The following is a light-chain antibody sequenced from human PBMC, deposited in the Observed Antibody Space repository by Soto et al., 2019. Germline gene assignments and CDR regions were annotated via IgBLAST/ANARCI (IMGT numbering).Light chain of an antibody. V-gene: IGKV3-20*01. CDR3: QHYGNSPLYT. Sequence: EIVLTQSPATLSLSPGDGATLSCRASQSVRSNYLAWYQHRPGQAPRLLIYAASRRATGIPDRFSGGGSGTDFTLTISRLEPEDFAVYYCQHYGNSPLYTFGQGTKVDIK. CDR2: AAS. J-gene: IGKJ2*01. CDR1: QSVRSNY.